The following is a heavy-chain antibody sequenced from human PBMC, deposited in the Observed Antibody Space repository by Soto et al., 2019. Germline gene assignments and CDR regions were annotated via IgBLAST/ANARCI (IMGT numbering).Heavy chain of an antibody. V-gene: IGHV3-30*18. CDR2: ISYDGSNK. Sequence: QVQLVESGGGVVQPGRSLRLSCAASGFTFSSYGMHWVRQAPGKGLEWVAVISYDGSNKYYADSVKGRFTISRDNSKSTLYLQMNSLRAEDTAVYYCAKGFRFLEGYYYYGMDVWGQGTTVTVSS. J-gene: IGHJ6*02. CDR1: GFTFSSYG. D-gene: IGHD3-3*01. CDR3: AKGFRFLEGYYYYGMDV.